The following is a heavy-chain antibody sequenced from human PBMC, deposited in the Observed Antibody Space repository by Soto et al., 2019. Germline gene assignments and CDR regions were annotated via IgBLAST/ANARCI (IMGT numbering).Heavy chain of an antibody. V-gene: IGHV3-23*01. D-gene: IGHD2-15*01. CDR1: GSTFRGHA. Sequence: EVRVLESGGDLVQPGGSLRLSCEGSGSTFRGHAMTWIRQAPGKGPEWVSTITADGGAYYADSVKGRFAMSRDASERTLYLQMNSLGVEDTAAYYCAPHVSCAGGSCQYDAFAIRGQGTVVTVSS. J-gene: IGHJ3*02. CDR2: ITADGGA. CDR3: APHVSCAGGSCQYDAFAI.